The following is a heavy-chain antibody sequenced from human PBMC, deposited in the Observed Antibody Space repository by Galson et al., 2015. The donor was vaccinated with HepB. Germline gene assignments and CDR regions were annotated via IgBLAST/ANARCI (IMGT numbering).Heavy chain of an antibody. V-gene: IGHV3-48*04. J-gene: IGHJ4*02. D-gene: IGHD5-12*01. Sequence: SLRLSCAASTFIFSTYSMNWVRQAPGKGLEWVSYISSSSTTIYYEDSVKGRFTISRDNAKNSLYLQMNSLRAEDTAVYYCVLLRGYDLKPLDYWGQGILVTVSS. CDR2: ISSSSTTI. CDR1: TFIFSTYS. CDR3: VLLRGYDLKPLDY.